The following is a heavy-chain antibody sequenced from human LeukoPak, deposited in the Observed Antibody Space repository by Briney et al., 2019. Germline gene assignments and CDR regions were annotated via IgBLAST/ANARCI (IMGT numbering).Heavy chain of an antibody. CDR3: ARDRDGSSRNWFDP. CDR1: GYTFSGYY. CDR2: INPYSGGT. J-gene: IGHJ5*02. V-gene: IGHV1-2*06. D-gene: IGHD6-13*01. Sequence: ASVKVSCKASGYTFSGYYIHWVRQAPGQGLEWMGRINPYSGGTNYAQKFQGRVTMTRDASITTAYMELSSLISDDTAVYYCARDRDGSSRNWFDPWGQGTLVTVSS.